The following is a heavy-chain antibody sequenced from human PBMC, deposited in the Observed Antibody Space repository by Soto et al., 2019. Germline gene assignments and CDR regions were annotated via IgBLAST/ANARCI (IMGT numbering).Heavy chain of an antibody. CDR1: GYSFTSYW. V-gene: IGHV5-51*01. CDR2: IYPGDSDT. J-gene: IGHJ5*02. Sequence: PGESLKISCKGSGYSFTSYWIAWVRQMPGKGLEWMGIIYPGDSDTRYSPSFQGQVTISADKSISTAYLQWSTLKASDTAMYYCARRQGGYCSSTACMGWFDPWGQGTLVTV. D-gene: IGHD2-2*01. CDR3: ARRQGGYCSSTACMGWFDP.